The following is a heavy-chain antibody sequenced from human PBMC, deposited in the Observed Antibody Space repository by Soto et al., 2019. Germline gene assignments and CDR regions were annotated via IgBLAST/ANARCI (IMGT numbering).Heavy chain of an antibody. V-gene: IGHV3-23*01. CDR1: GFTFSIYA. J-gene: IGHJ4*02. CDR3: AKGNFFDY. CDR2: ISGGGDST. Sequence: GGSLRLSCAASGFTFSIYAMSWVRQPPGKGLEWVSGISGGGDSTYYADSVKGRFTISRDNSKNTLYLQMNSLRAEDTAVYSCAKGNFFDYWGQGTLVTVSS.